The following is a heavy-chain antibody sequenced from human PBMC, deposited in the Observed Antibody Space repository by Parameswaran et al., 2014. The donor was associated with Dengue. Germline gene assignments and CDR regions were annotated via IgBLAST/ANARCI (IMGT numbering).Heavy chain of an antibody. CDR2: IYPGDSDT. J-gene: IGHJ4*02. Sequence: VRQMPGKGLEWMGIIYPGDSDTRYSPSFQGQVTISADKSISTAYLQWSSLKATDTAMYYCARHPWTVVGTDTAIGTELDYWGQGTLVTVSS. V-gene: IGHV5-51*01. CDR3: ARHPWTVVGTDTAIGTELDY. D-gene: IGHD5-18*01.